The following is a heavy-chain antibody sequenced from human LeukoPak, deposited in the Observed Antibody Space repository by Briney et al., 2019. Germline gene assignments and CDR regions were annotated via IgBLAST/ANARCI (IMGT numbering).Heavy chain of an antibody. D-gene: IGHD3-10*01. CDR1: GFRFNTFW. Sequence: GGSLRLSCAASGFRFNTFWMSWVRQAPGKGLEWVANIKQDGNEKYYADSVKGRFTISRDNGKNSLDLQMNSLRADDTAFYYCARDTHYYGSGSPAFDLWGRGTMVTVSS. V-gene: IGHV3-7*01. CDR3: ARDTHYYGSGSPAFDL. J-gene: IGHJ3*01. CDR2: IKQDGNEK.